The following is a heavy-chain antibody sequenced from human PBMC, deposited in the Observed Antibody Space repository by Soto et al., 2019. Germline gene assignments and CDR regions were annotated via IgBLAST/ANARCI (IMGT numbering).Heavy chain of an antibody. CDR2: ISYDGSNK. J-gene: IGHJ4*02. D-gene: IGHD2-2*02. V-gene: IGHV3-30*18. CDR1: GFTFSSYG. CDR3: AKKVVPAAIKGYYFDY. Sequence: GGSLRLSCAASGFTFSSYGMHWVRQAPGKGLEWVAVISYDGSNKYYADSVKGRFTISRDNSKNTLYLQMNSLRAEDTAEYYCAKKVVPAAIKGYYFDYWGQGTLVTVSS.